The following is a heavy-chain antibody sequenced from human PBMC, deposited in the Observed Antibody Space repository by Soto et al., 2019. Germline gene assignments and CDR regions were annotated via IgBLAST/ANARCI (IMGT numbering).Heavy chain of an antibody. Sequence: GESLKISCKGSGYSSTSYWIGWVRQMPGKGLEWMGIIYPGDSDTRYSPSFQGQVTISADKSISTAYLQWSSLKASDTAMYYCARHPPSYSNPGGYYYYGMDVWGQGTTVTVSS. D-gene: IGHD4-4*01. J-gene: IGHJ6*02. CDR3: ARHPPSYSNPGGYYYYGMDV. CDR2: IYPGDSDT. V-gene: IGHV5-51*01. CDR1: GYSSTSYW.